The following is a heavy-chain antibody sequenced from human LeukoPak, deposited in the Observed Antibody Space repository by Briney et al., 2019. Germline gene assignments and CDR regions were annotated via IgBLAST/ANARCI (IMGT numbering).Heavy chain of an antibody. Sequence: GGSLRLSCAASGFTFSSYAMSWVRQAPGKGLEWVSAISGSGGSTYYADSVKGRFTISRDNSRNTLYLQMNSLRAEDTAVYYCAKSWGYYDSSGYLYWGQGTLVTVSS. CDR2: ISGSGGST. V-gene: IGHV3-23*01. CDR1: GFTFSSYA. CDR3: AKSWGYYDSSGYLY. J-gene: IGHJ4*02. D-gene: IGHD3-22*01.